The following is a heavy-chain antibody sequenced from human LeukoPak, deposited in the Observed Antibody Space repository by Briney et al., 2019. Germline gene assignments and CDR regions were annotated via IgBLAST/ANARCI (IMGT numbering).Heavy chain of an antibody. J-gene: IGHJ4*02. V-gene: IGHV3-20*04. Sequence: PGGSLRLSCAASGFIIDDYGMTWVRQGPGRGLEWVSGINWDGYSTGYADSVRGRFTISRDNAKSTLYLQMNSLRPEDTALYYCVRDLRTDYAFDSWGQGTLVTVSS. CDR3: VRDLRTDYAFDS. CDR1: GFIIDDYG. D-gene: IGHD4/OR15-4a*01. CDR2: INWDGYST.